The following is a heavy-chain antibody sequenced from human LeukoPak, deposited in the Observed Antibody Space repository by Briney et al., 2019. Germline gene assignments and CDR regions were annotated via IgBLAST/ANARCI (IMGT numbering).Heavy chain of an antibody. V-gene: IGHV3-7*03. CDR3: ARNNGMDV. CDR2: VNRDGSET. J-gene: IGHJ6*02. CDR1: GFALSSHW. Sequence: PPGGSLRLSCAASGFALSSHWMTWVRQVPGRGPEWVANVNRDGSETYYLDPVKGRFTISKDNAKNSLYLQMNSLRAEDTALYHCARNNGMDVWGQGTTVIVSS.